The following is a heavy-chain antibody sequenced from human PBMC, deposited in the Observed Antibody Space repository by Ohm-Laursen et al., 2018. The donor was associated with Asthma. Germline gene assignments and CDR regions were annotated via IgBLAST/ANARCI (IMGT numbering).Heavy chain of an antibody. J-gene: IGHJ3*02. CDR3: AKVSLWFGELWGAFDI. V-gene: IGHV3-30*18. Sequence: SLRLSCTASGFTFSSYGMHWVRQAPGKGLEWVAVISYDGSNKYYADSVKGRFTISRDNSKNTLYLQMSSLRAEDTAVYYCAKVSLWFGELWGAFDIWGQGTMVTVSS. CDR2: ISYDGSNK. D-gene: IGHD3-10*01. CDR1: GFTFSSYG.